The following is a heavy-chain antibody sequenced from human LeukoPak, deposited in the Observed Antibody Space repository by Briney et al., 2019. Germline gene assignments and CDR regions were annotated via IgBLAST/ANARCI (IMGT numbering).Heavy chain of an antibody. CDR2: ISYDGSNK. V-gene: IGHV3-30-3*01. J-gene: IGHJ4*02. Sequence: GGSLRLSCAASGFTFSSYAMHWVRQAPGKGLEWVAVISYDGSNKYYADSVKGRFTISRDNSKNTLYLQMNSLRAEDTAVYYCARDPYGDYGRDYWGQGTLVTVSS. D-gene: IGHD4-17*01. CDR3: ARDPYGDYGRDY. CDR1: GFTFSSYA.